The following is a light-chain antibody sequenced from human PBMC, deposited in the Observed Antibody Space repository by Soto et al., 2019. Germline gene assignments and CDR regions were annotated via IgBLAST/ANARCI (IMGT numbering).Light chain of an antibody. CDR1: QSVGSD. CDR2: DAS. V-gene: IGKV3-11*01. Sequence: EIVMTQSPATLSVSPGERATLSCRASQSVGSDLAWYQQKPGQAPRLLIYDASNRATGIPARFSGSGSGTDFTLTISSLEPEDFAVYYCQQRSNWPPLTFGGGTEVDIK. CDR3: QQRSNWPPLT. J-gene: IGKJ4*01.